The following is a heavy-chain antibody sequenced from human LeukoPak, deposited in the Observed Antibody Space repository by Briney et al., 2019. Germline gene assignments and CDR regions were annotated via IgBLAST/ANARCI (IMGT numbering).Heavy chain of an antibody. CDR2: IYYSGSS. CDR3: ARNRDGYNSFDY. CDR1: GGSINNGGYY. V-gene: IGHV4-31*03. D-gene: IGHD5-24*01. Sequence: NPSETLSPTCTVSGGSINNGGYYWSWIRQHPGKGLEWIGYIYYSGSSYYNPSLRSRVTISVDTSKNHFSLKLSSVTAADTAVYYCARNRDGYNSFDYWGQGTLVTVSS. J-gene: IGHJ4*02.